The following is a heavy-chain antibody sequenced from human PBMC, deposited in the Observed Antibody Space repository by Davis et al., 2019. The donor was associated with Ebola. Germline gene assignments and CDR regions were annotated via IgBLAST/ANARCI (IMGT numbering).Heavy chain of an antibody. CDR3: ARRGGCSGGSCSLDY. J-gene: IGHJ4*02. V-gene: IGHV1-46*04. CDR2: IKPNDGST. D-gene: IGHD2-15*01. CDR1: GYTFTSYY. Sequence: AASVKVSCKASGYTFTSYYMHWVRQAPGQGLEWMGIIKPNDGSTTYAQQLQGRVTLTRDTSTSTIYMELSSLRSEDTAVYYCARRGGCSGGSCSLDYWGQGTLVTVSS.